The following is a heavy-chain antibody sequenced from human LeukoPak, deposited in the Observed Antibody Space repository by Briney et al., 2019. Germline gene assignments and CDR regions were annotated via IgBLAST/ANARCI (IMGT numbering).Heavy chain of an antibody. CDR1: GFTFSSYA. V-gene: IGHV3-30*04. D-gene: IGHD6-13*01. J-gene: IGHJ4*02. CDR2: ISYDGSNK. CDR3: AREPTAYSSSKLDY. Sequence: GRSLRLSCAASGFTFSSYAMHWVRQAPGKGLEWVAVISYDGSNKYYADSVKGRFTISRDNPKNTLYLQMNSLRAEDTAVYYCAREPTAYSSSKLDYWGQGTLVTVSS.